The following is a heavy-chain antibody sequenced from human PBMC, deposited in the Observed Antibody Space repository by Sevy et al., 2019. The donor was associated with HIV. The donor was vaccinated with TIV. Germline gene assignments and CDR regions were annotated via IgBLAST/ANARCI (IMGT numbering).Heavy chain of an antibody. J-gene: IGHJ4*02. Sequence: SGPTLVKPTQTLTLTCTFSGFSLSTSGVGVGWIRQPPGKALEWLALIYWDDDKRYSPSLKSRLTITKDTSKNQVVFTMTNMDPVDTATAYSAHRGPDDWGREGQLAARDGFDYWGQGTLVTVSS. CDR3: AHRGPDDWGREGQLAARDGFDY. CDR1: GFSLSTSGVG. CDR2: IYWDDDK. D-gene: IGHD6-13*01. V-gene: IGHV2-5*02.